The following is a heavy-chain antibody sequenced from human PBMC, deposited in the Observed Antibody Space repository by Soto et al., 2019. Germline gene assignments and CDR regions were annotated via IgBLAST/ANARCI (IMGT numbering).Heavy chain of an antibody. J-gene: IGHJ4*02. V-gene: IGHV3-23*01. CDR3: AKDGGCYVGGTDY. CDR2: ISGSGGST. Sequence: EVQLLESGGGLVQPGGSLRLSCAASGFTFSSYAMSWVRQAPGKGLEWVSAISGSGGSTYYADSVKGRFTISRDNAKNTLYLQMNSLRAEDTAVYYVAKDGGCYVGGTDYWGQGTLVTVSS. CDR1: GFTFSSYA. D-gene: IGHD1-26*01.